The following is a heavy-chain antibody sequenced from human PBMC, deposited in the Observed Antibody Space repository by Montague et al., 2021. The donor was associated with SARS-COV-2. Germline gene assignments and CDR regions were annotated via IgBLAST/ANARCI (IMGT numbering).Heavy chain of an antibody. V-gene: IGHV3-21*01. CDR2: ISSSSNYI. D-gene: IGHD2-8*01. J-gene: IGHJ6*02. CDR3: AGEREVSMLYYYYGMDV. Sequence: SLRLSCAASGLTFNDYTLNWVRQAPGKGLEWVSSISSSSNYIYYSDSAKGRFTISRDNAKNTLYLQMNSLRAEDTAVYFCAGEREVSMLYYYYGMDVWGQGTTVTVSS. CDR1: GLTFNDYT.